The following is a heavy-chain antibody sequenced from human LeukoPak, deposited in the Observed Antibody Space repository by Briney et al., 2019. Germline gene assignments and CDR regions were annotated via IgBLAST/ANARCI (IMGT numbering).Heavy chain of an antibody. Sequence: PGGSLRLSCAGSEFTFSSYDMNWVRQAPGKGLEWVSYISSGSSSIDYADSVKGRFTVSRDNAKNSLYLQMNSLRVEDTAVYYCARRTEVWKSYGSYYYYMDVWGKGTTVTVSS. CDR3: ARRTEVWKSYGSYYYYMDV. D-gene: IGHD1-26*01. CDR1: EFTFSSYD. V-gene: IGHV3-48*01. J-gene: IGHJ6*03. CDR2: ISSGSSSI.